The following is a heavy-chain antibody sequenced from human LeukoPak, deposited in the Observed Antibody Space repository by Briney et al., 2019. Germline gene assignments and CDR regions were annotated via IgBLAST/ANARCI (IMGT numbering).Heavy chain of an antibody. J-gene: IGHJ4*02. D-gene: IGHD5-24*01. Sequence: PSETLSLTSTVSGGSISGYYWSWIRQPPGKGLEWIGYIYYSGSTSYNPSLKSRVTISVDTSKNQFSLKLSSVTAADTAVYYCARHRSGWLQSSFDYWGQGTLVTVSS. CDR1: GGSISGYY. CDR3: ARHRSGWLQSSFDY. CDR2: IYYSGST. V-gene: IGHV4-59*08.